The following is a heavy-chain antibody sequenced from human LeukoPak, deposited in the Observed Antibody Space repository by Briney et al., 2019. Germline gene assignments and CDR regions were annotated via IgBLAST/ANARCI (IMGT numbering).Heavy chain of an antibody. CDR3: ATPLDYYDTGGYHQGGD. Sequence: GGSLRLSCAASGFTFSSYGLHWVRQTAGKGLEWVAVISYDGSNAYYADSVKGRFTISRDNSQNTLYLQMNSLRAEDTAVYYCATPLDYYDTGGYHQGGDWGQGTLVTVSS. J-gene: IGHJ4*02. CDR2: ISYDGSNA. CDR1: GFTFSSYG. D-gene: IGHD3-22*01. V-gene: IGHV3-30*03.